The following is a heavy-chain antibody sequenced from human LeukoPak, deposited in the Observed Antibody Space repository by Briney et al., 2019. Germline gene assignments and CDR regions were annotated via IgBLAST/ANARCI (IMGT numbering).Heavy chain of an antibody. CDR3: ARGKGHRGYSYGHYYYMDV. V-gene: IGHV1-2*02. CDR1: GYTFTSYG. Sequence: GASVKVSCKASGYTFTSYGISWVRQAPGQGLEWMGWINPNSGGTNYAQKFQGRVTMTRDTSISTAYMELSRLRSDDTAVYYCARGKGHRGYSYGHYYYMDVWGKGTTVTVSS. D-gene: IGHD5-18*01. CDR2: INPNSGGT. J-gene: IGHJ6*03.